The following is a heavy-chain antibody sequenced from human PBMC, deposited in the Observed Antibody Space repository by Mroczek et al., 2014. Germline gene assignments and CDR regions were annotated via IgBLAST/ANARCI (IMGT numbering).Heavy chain of an antibody. CDR2: ISYDGSNK. J-gene: IGHJ5*02. D-gene: IGHD2-2*01. V-gene: IGHV3-30-3*01. CDR1: IHFSSYA. Sequence: QVQLVQSGGGVVQPRRSLRLSCASLWIHFSSYAMHWVRQAPGKGLEWVAVISYDGSNKYYADSVKGRFTISRDNSKNTLYLQMNSLRAEDTAVYYCARRYDIVVVPAAIPFDPWGQGTLVTVSS. CDR3: ARRYDIVVVPAAIPFDP.